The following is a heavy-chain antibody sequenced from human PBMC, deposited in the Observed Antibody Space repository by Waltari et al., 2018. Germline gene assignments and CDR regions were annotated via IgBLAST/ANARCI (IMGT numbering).Heavy chain of an antibody. V-gene: IGHV3-74*01. J-gene: IGHJ4*02. Sequence: EVQLVESGGVLVQPGGSLRLSCAASGFTFSNYWMLWVRQAPGKGLVWVSLINGDGSDTTYADSVEGRFTISRDNTKNTLYLQMNSLRVEDTAVYYCVRDGNRVNDYWGQGTLVTVSS. CDR1: GFTFSNYW. CDR3: VRDGNRVNDY. CDR2: INGDGSDT.